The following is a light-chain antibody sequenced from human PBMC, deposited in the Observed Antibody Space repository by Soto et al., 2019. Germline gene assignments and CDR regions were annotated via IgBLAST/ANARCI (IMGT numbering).Light chain of an antibody. CDR1: QSVSSY. CDR3: QQRSNWPPLFT. CDR2: DAS. J-gene: IGKJ3*01. Sequence: EIVLTQSPATLSLSPGERATLSCRASQSVSSYLAWYQQKPGQAPRLLIYDASNRATGIPARFSGSGSGTHFTLTISSLKPEDFAVYYCQQRSNWPPLFTFGPGTKVDIK. V-gene: IGKV3-11*01.